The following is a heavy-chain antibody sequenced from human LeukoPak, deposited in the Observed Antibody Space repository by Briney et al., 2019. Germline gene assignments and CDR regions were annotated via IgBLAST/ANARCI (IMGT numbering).Heavy chain of an antibody. Sequence: GGSLRLSCAASGFTFSSYSMNWVRQAPGKGLEWVSYISSSSSTIYYADSVKGRFTISRDNAKNSLYLQMNSLRAEDTAVYYCARAVRGEVAPNFDYWGQGTLVTVSS. J-gene: IGHJ4*02. D-gene: IGHD3-10*01. CDR2: ISSSSSTI. CDR3: ARAVRGEVAPNFDY. V-gene: IGHV3-48*04. CDR1: GFTFSSYS.